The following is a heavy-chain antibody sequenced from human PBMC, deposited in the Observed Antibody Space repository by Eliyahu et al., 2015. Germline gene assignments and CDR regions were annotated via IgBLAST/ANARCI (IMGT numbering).Heavy chain of an antibody. CDR2: ILADGSNQ. Sequence: QVQLVESGGGVVQPGKSLRLSCAASGFTFSSFDMHWVRQAPGKGLGWVAVILADGSNQHYADSVKGRFAISRDNSKNTLYLQMDRLRAEDTAVYYCAKGITNDYWGQGTLVTVSS. D-gene: IGHD3-16*01. CDR1: GFTFSSFD. V-gene: IGHV3-30*18. CDR3: AKGITNDY. J-gene: IGHJ4*02.